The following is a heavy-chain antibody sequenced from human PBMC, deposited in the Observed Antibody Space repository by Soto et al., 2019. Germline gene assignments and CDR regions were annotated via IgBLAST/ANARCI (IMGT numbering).Heavy chain of an antibody. Sequence: QVQLQESGPGLVKPSQTLSLTCTVSGGSISSGDYYWSWIRQPPGKGLEWIGYIYYSGSTYYNPSLKSRVTIPVDTSKNQFSLKLSSVTAADTAVYYCARILGYCISTSCHKSWYFDLWGRGTLVTVSS. V-gene: IGHV4-30-4*01. D-gene: IGHD2-2*01. J-gene: IGHJ2*01. CDR3: ARILGYCISTSCHKSWYFDL. CDR1: GGSISSGDYY. CDR2: IYYSGST.